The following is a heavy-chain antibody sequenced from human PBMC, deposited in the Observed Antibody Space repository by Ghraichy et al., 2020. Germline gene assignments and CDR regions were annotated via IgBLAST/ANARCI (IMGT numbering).Heavy chain of an antibody. J-gene: IGHJ4*02. CDR1: RGSISSSTYY. Sequence: SETLSLTCTVSRGSISSSTYYWGWIRQPPGKGLQYIGNIYFGGRTYYDPSLKNRATISVDTSKNQFSLNLTSVTAADTAIYYCARGNDPQYFESWSCFDYWGQGTLVTVSS. CDR3: ARGNDPQYFESWSCFDY. D-gene: IGHD3-3*01. CDR2: IYFGGRT. V-gene: IGHV4-39*01.